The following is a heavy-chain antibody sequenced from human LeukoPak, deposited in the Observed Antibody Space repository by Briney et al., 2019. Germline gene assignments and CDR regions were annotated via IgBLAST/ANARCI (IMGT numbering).Heavy chain of an antibody. V-gene: IGHV1-18*01. J-gene: IGHJ5*02. CDR2: ISAYNGNT. CDR1: GYNFPYY. CDR3: ARDFDRGWFDP. Sequence: ASVKVSCKPCGYNFPYYIHWVRQAPGQGLEWMGWISAYNGNTNYAQKLQGRVTMTTDTSTSTAYMELRSLRSDDTAVYYCARDFDRGWFDPWGQGTLVTVSS. D-gene: IGHD3-9*01.